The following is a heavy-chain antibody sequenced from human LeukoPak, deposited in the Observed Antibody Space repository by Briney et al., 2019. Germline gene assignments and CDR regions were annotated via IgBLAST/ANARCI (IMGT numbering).Heavy chain of an antibody. V-gene: IGHV6-1*01. CDR1: GDSVSSNSAA. Sequence: SQTLSLTCAISGDSVSSNSAAWNWIRQPPSRGLEWPGRTYYRSKWYNDPAVTVKSRITSNPDTAKSQFSLQLNSVTPEDTAVNYCARESPLTFNMFITPADAFDIWGQGTMVTVSS. D-gene: IGHD3-22*01. CDR3: ARESPLTFNMFITPADAFDI. CDR2: TYYRSKWYN. J-gene: IGHJ3*02.